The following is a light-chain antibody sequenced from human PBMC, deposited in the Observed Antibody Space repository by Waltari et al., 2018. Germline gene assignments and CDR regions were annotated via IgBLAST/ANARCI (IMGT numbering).Light chain of an antibody. V-gene: IGLV2-14*03. J-gene: IGLJ3*02. Sequence: QSALTQPASVSGSPGQSITISCTGTSSDIGTYNYASWYQQHPGRAPKLSIYDVSKRPAGVSIRFSGSKSANTASLTISGLQAEDEADYYCSSYTRVSASVVFGGGTKLTVL. CDR3: SSYTRVSASVV. CDR2: DVS. CDR1: SSDIGTYNY.